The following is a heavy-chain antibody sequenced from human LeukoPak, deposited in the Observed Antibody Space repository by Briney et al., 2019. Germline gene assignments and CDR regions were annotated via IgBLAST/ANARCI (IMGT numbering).Heavy chain of an antibody. CDR2: ISNNGGSR. CDR3: ARGGLFHYDSSGFDY. V-gene: IGHV3-64*02. Sequence: GGSLRLSCAASGFTFSDFALYWVRQAPGKGLEYVSGISNNGGSRYHADSVKGRFTISRDNSKNTMYLQMNSLTAEDTAVYYCARGGLFHYDSSGFDYWGQGTLVTVSS. D-gene: IGHD3-22*01. J-gene: IGHJ4*02. CDR1: GFTFSDFA.